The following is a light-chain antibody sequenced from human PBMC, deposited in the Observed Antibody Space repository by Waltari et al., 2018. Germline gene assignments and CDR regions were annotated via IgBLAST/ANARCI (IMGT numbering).Light chain of an antibody. V-gene: IGKV3-15*01. CDR3: QQYDKWRDYT. CDR1: QGVSTK. CDR2: SAS. J-gene: IGKJ2*01. Sequence: EIVMTQSPASLSVSPGERVTLSWRASQGVSTKLAWYQQKPGQAPRLVIYSASIRAADVPARFSGSGSGTEFTLTISSLQSEDFAIYYCQQYDKWRDYTFGQGTKLDFK.